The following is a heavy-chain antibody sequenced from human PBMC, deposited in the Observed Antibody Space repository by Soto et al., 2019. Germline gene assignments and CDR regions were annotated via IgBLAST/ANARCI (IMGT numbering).Heavy chain of an antibody. Sequence: QVQLVESGGSVIQPGRSLRLSGEAPGFTFTSYAMHWVRQAPGTGFEWVAVISYNGINEYYPDSVKGRFTISRDNSKNTLFLQMSSLRVEDTAVYYCARDRLLLGELSLIRYFDYWGQGTLVTVSS. D-gene: IGHD3-16*02. CDR3: ARDRLLLGELSLIRYFDY. CDR2: ISYNGINE. CDR1: GFTFTSYA. J-gene: IGHJ4*02. V-gene: IGHV3-30*15.